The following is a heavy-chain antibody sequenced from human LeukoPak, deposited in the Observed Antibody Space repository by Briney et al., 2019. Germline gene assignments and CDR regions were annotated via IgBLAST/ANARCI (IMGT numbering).Heavy chain of an antibody. CDR1: GGSISSGGYY. CDR2: IYYSGST. Sequence: SETLSLTCTVSGGSISSGGYYWSWIRQHPGKGLEWIGYIYYSGSTYYNPSLKSRVTISVDTSKNQFSLKLSSVTAADTAVYYCARVFYDSTEFDPWGQGTLVTVSS. J-gene: IGHJ5*02. CDR3: ARVFYDSTEFDP. D-gene: IGHD3-22*01. V-gene: IGHV4-31*03.